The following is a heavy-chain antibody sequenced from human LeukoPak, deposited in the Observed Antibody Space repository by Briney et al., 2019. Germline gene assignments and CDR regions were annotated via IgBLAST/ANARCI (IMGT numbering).Heavy chain of an antibody. CDR1: GFTFTTYE. CDR3: ARDLLVYFDY. J-gene: IGHJ4*02. CDR2: ISRSGNTI. V-gene: IGHV3-48*03. Sequence: GGSLRLSCAASGFTFTTYEMNWVRQAPGKGLEWVSYISRSGNTIFYADSVKGRFTISRDNAKNSLYLQMNSLRAEDTAVYYCARDLLVYFDYWGQGTLVTVSS.